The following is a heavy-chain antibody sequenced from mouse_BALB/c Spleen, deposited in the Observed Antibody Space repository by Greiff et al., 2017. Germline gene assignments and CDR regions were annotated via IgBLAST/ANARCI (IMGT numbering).Heavy chain of an antibody. V-gene: IGHV14-3*02. Sequence: EVQLVESGAELVKPGASVKLSCTASGFNIKDTYMHWVKQRPEQGLEWIGRIDPANGNTKYDPKFQGKATITADTSSNTAYLQLSSLTSEDTAVYYCARMGSSGFDYWGQGTTLTVSS. CDR2: IDPANGNT. D-gene: IGHD3-1*01. CDR1: GFNIKDTY. CDR3: ARMGSSGFDY. J-gene: IGHJ2*01.